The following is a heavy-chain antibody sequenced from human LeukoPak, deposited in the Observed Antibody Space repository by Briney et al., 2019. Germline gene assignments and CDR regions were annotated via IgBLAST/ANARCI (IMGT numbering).Heavy chain of an antibody. Sequence: GASVKVSCKASGGTFSSYAISWVRQAPGQGLEWMGGIIPIFGTANYAQKFQGRVTITADESTSTAYMELSSLRSEDTAVYYCARYIVVVPAATDAFDIWGQGTMVTVSS. CDR2: IIPIFGTA. V-gene: IGHV1-69*13. CDR3: ARYIVVVPAATDAFDI. CDR1: GGTFSSYA. D-gene: IGHD2-2*01. J-gene: IGHJ3*02.